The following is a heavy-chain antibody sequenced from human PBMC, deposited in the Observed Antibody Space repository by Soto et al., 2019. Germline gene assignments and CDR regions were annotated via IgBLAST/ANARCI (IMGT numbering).Heavy chain of an antibody. D-gene: IGHD2-15*01. V-gene: IGHV1-18*01. CDR2: ISAYNGNT. J-gene: IGHJ6*02. Sequence: ASVKVSCKASGYTFTSYGISWVRQAPGQGLEWMGWISAYNGNTNYAQKLKGRVTMTTDASTSTAYMELRSLRSDDTAVYYCSRDGGDIVVVVAATPGGMDVWGQGTTVTVSS. CDR3: SRDGGDIVVVVAATPGGMDV. CDR1: GYTFTSYG.